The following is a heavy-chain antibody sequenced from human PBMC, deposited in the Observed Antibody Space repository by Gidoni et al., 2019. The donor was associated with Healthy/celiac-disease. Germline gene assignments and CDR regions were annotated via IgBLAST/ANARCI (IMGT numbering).Heavy chain of an antibody. CDR2: ISSGSTYV. V-gene: IGHV3-21*01. D-gene: IGHD2-8*02. Sequence: EVQLVESGGGLVMPGGSLRLSCAASGFSFSTYSMNWVRQAPGRGLGWVSSISSGSTYVNYADSVKGRFTISRDNAKNSLYLQMNSLRADDTAVYYCSSAGSVDYWGQGTLVTVSS. J-gene: IGHJ4*02. CDR1: GFSFSTYS. CDR3: SSAGSVDY.